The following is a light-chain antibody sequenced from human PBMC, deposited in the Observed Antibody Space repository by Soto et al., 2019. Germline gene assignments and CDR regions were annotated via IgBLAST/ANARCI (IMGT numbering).Light chain of an antibody. CDR3: QHMAT. Sequence: DIQMTQSPSTLSASVGDRVTITCRASQSISASLAWYQQKPGKAPKPLIYKASSLETGVPSRFSGSGSATEFTLTISSLQPDDFATYFCQHMATFGQGNKVEIK. J-gene: IGKJ1*01. V-gene: IGKV1-5*03. CDR1: QSISAS. CDR2: KAS.